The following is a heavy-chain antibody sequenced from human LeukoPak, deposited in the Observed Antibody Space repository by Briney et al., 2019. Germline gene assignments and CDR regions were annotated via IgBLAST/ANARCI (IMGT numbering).Heavy chain of an antibody. Sequence: GESLKISCKGSGYTFSTYWIGWVRQMPGKGLEWMGIIYPGDSDTRYRPSFQGQVSISVDKSISTAYLHWSSLKASDTAMYYCARHVSACFRSSTSCAYNWFDPWGQGTLVTVSS. V-gene: IGHV5-51*01. J-gene: IGHJ5*02. CDR3: ARHVSACFRSSTSCAYNWFDP. D-gene: IGHD2-2*01. CDR1: GYTFSTYW. CDR2: IYPGDSDT.